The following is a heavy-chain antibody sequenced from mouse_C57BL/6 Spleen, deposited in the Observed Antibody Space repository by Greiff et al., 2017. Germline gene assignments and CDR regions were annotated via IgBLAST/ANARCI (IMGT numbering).Heavy chain of an antibody. V-gene: IGHV1-64*01. CDR3: GWLFAY. CDR1: GYTFTSYW. D-gene: IGHD2-3*01. Sequence: QVQLQQPGAELVKPGASVKLSCKASGYTFTSYWMHWVKQRPGQGLEWIGMIHPNSGSTNYNEKFKNKATLTVDKSSSTAYMQLSSLTSEDSAVYYCGWLFAYWGQGTLVTVSA. CDR2: IHPNSGST. J-gene: IGHJ3*01.